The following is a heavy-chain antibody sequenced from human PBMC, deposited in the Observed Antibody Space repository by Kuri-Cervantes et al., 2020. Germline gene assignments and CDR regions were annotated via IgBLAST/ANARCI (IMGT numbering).Heavy chain of an antibody. Sequence: GGSLRLSCAASGFTFSSYAMHWVRRAPGKGLEWVAVISYDGSNKYYADSVKGRFTISRDNSKNTLYLQMNSLRAEDTAVYCCAVIGEVFAFDIWGQGTMVTVSS. D-gene: IGHD3-16*01. CDR2: ISYDGSNK. CDR3: AVIGEVFAFDI. J-gene: IGHJ3*02. V-gene: IGHV3-30-3*01. CDR1: GFTFSSYA.